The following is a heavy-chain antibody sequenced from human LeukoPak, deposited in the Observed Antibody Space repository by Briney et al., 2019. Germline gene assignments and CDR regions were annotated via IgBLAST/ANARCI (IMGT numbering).Heavy chain of an antibody. D-gene: IGHD4-23*01. CDR1: GYTFTSYY. J-gene: IGHJ6*02. CDR2: INPSGGST. Sequence: ASVKVSCKASGYTFTSYYMHWVRQAPGQGLEWMGIINPSGGSTSYAQKFQGRVTMTRDTSTSTVYMELRSLRSDDAAVYYCARDREEYGGNYYYYYGMDVWGQGTTVTVSS. CDR3: ARDREEYGGNYYYYYGMDV. V-gene: IGHV1-46*01.